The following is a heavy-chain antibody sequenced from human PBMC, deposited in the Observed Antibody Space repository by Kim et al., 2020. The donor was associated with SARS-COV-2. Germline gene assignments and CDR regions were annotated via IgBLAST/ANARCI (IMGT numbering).Heavy chain of an antibody. J-gene: IGHJ3*02. CDR2: IWYDGSNK. CDR3: ARDKHGGYSYGYKASAFDI. V-gene: IGHV3-33*01. Sequence: GGSLRLSCAASGFTFSSYGMHWVRQAPGKGLEWVAVIWYDGSNKYYADSVKGRFTISRDNSKNTLYLQMNSLRAEDTAVYYCARDKHGGYSYGYKASAFDIWGQGTMVTVSS. CDR1: GFTFSSYG. D-gene: IGHD5-18*01.